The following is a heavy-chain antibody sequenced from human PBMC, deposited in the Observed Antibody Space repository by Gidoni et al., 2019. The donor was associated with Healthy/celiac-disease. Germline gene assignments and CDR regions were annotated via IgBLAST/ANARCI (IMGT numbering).Heavy chain of an antibody. Sequence: QVQLVQSGAEVKKPGSSVKVSCKASGGTFSSYAISWVRQAPGQGLEGMGRIISILGIANYAQKFQGRVTITADKSTSTAYMELSSLRSEDTAVYYCARDYGYGDYTDAFDIWGQGTMVTVSS. CDR2: IISILGIA. V-gene: IGHV1-69*09. CDR1: GGTFSSYA. D-gene: IGHD4-17*01. CDR3: ARDYGYGDYTDAFDI. J-gene: IGHJ3*02.